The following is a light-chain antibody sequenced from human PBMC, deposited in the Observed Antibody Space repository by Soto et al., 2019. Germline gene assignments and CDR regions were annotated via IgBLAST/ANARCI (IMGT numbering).Light chain of an antibody. CDR2: KAS. CDR3: QQYNSYSPT. V-gene: IGKV1-5*03. J-gene: IGKJ2*01. CDR1: QSTTGW. Sequence: DIRMTQSPSTLSASIGDRVTITCRASQSTTGWVAWYQQKPGKAPKLLIYKASSLGSGVPSRISGRGSGTEFTLTISSLQPEDSASYYCQQYNSYSPTFGQGTRLQIK.